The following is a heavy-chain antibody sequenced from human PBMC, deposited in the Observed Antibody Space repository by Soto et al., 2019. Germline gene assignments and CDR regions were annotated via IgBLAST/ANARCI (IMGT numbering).Heavy chain of an antibody. V-gene: IGHV3-48*02. J-gene: IGHJ6*02. CDR1: GFTFSSYS. CDR2: ISSSSSTI. CDR3: ARDLFASNQSWLGVRSTYYEYFDWLRGYFGDYYYYYGMDV. Sequence: PGGSLRLSCAASGFTFSSYSMNWVRQAPGKGLEWVSYISSSSSTIYYADSVKGRFTISRDNAKNSLYLQMNSLRDEDTAVYYCARDLFASNQSWLGVRSTYYEYFDWLRGYFGDYYYYYGMDVWGQGTTVTVSS. D-gene: IGHD3-9*01.